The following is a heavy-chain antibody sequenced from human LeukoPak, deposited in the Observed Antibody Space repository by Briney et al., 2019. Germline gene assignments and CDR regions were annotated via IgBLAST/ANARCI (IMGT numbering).Heavy chain of an antibody. CDR3: ARDTYYDFWSGYPLDAFDI. D-gene: IGHD3-3*01. CDR2: ISAYNGNT. V-gene: IGHV1-18*01. Sequence: ASVKVSCKASGFTFTSSAMQWVRQARGQRLEWIGWISAYNGNTNYAQKLQGRVTMTTDTSTSTAYMELRSLRSDDTAVYYCARDTYYDFWSGYPLDAFDIWGQGTMVTVSS. J-gene: IGHJ3*02. CDR1: GFTFTSSA.